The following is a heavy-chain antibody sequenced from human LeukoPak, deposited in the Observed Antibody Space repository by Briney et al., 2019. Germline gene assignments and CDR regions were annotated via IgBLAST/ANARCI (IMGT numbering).Heavy chain of an antibody. CDR2: INPNSGGT. Sequence: ASVKVSCKASGYTFTGYYMHWVRQAPGQGLEWMGWINPNSGGTNYAQKIQGRVTMTRDTSISTVYMELNRLRSDDTAVYYCARVAPIVEMDFDYWGQGTLVTVSS. CDR1: GYTFTGYY. CDR3: ARVAPIVEMDFDY. V-gene: IGHV1-2*02. J-gene: IGHJ4*02. D-gene: IGHD5-24*01.